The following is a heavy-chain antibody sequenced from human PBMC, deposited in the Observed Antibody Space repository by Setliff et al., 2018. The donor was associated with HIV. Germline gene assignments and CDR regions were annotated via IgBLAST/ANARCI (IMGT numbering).Heavy chain of an antibody. CDR2: IYYSGST. J-gene: IGHJ3*02. D-gene: IGHD1-1*01. Sequence: SETLSLTCTVSGGSISGSNYHWGWVRQPPGEGLEWIGSIYYSGSTYYNPSLRSRVTISVDTSKNQFSLKLTSINHADMAVYYCVRVELWWSVTGTSLSAFDIWGQGTRVTVSS. CDR3: VRVELWWSVTGTSLSAFDI. CDR1: GGSISGSNYH. V-gene: IGHV4-39*02.